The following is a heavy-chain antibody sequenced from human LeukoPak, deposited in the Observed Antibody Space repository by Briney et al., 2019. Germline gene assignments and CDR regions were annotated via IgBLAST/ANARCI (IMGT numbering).Heavy chain of an antibody. Sequence: GGSLRLSCAASGFTFSSYAMSWVRQAPGKGLEWVAVIWYDGSNKYYADSVKGRFTISRDNSKNTLYLQMNSLRAEDTAVYYCARDSVNMTTGHYWGQGTLVTVSS. CDR2: IWYDGSNK. CDR3: ARDSVNMTTGHY. CDR1: GFTFSSYA. J-gene: IGHJ4*02. D-gene: IGHD4-17*01. V-gene: IGHV3-33*08.